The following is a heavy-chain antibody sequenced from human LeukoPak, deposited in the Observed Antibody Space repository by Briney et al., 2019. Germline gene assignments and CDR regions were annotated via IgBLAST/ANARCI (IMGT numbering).Heavy chain of an antibody. CDR1: GFPFNSYG. CDR2: ISFEGSNK. Sequence: GSLKLSRAASGFPFNSYGMHWVRQAPGKGLEWGAVISFEGSNKYYADSVKGRFTISRDNSRNTLYLQMNSLRAEDTAVYYCAKGTYYYGSTESTGSWYFDLWGRGTLVTVSS. D-gene: IGHD3-10*01. V-gene: IGHV3-30*18. J-gene: IGHJ2*01. CDR3: AKGTYYYGSTESTGSWYFDL.